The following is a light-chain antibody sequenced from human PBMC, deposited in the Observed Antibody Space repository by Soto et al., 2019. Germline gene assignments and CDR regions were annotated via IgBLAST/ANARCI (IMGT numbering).Light chain of an antibody. Sequence: DIQMTQSPSTLSASVGDRVTITCRASQSISTYLNWYQQKVGRAPTLLIYAASSLQSGVPSRFRGGGSGTEFTLTISSLQPEDFAMYFCQQCYSSPRTFGQGTKVEIK. CDR1: QSISTY. J-gene: IGKJ1*01. CDR2: AAS. CDR3: QQCYSSPRT. V-gene: IGKV1-39*01.